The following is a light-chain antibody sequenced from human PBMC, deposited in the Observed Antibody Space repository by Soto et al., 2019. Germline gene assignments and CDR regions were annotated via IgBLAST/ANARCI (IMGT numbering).Light chain of an antibody. V-gene: IGKV3-20*01. J-gene: IGKJ2*03. Sequence: EIVLTQSPGTLSLSPGERATLSCRASQSVGFSYVAWYQQKPGQAPRLLIYGASSRATGIPDRFSGSGSGTDFTLTINRLEPEDFAVYYCQQYDNSPYSFGQGTKVDIK. CDR1: QSVGFSY. CDR2: GAS. CDR3: QQYDNSPYS.